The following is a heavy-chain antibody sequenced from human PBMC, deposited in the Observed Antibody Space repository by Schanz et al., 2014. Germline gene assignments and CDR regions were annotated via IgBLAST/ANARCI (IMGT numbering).Heavy chain of an antibody. Sequence: QVQLVESGGGFVKPGGSLRLSCAASGFTFSDYYMTWIRQAPGKGLEWVSYISGSGGTKYYADSLKGRLAISRDNAKNSLYLRMNSLRADDTAVYYCARVRAYDYGAEAHGMDVWGHGTTVTFSS. V-gene: IGHV3-11*01. D-gene: IGHD4-17*01. CDR2: ISGSGGTK. J-gene: IGHJ6*02. CDR3: ARVRAYDYGAEAHGMDV. CDR1: GFTFSDYY.